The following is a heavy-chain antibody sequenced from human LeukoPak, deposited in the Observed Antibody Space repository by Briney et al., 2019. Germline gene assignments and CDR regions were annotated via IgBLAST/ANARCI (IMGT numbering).Heavy chain of an antibody. Sequence: ASVKVSCKASGYTFTSYGISWVRQAPGQGLEWMGWISAYNGNTNYAQNLQGRVTMTTDTSTSTAYMELTSLRSDDTAVYYCARASLGPTTVTTYYFDYWGQGTLVTVSS. J-gene: IGHJ4*02. D-gene: IGHD4-17*01. V-gene: IGHV1-18*01. CDR1: GYTFTSYG. CDR3: ARASLGPTTVTTYYFDY. CDR2: ISAYNGNT.